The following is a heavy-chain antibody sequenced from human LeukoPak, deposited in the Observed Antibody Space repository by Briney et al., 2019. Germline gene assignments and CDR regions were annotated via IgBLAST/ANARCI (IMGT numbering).Heavy chain of an antibody. CDR2: IDHEDGNI. Sequence: ASVKVSCKVSGYPLSDLALQWVRQAPGKGLEWMEGIDHEDGNIIYAQNFQGRATVTEDTSTDTVYMELSGLRSDDTAVYYCVNSDYYYYYGMDVWGQGTPVTVSS. CDR3: VNSDYYYYYGMDV. J-gene: IGHJ6*02. V-gene: IGHV1-24*01. D-gene: IGHD2-15*01. CDR1: GYPLSDLA.